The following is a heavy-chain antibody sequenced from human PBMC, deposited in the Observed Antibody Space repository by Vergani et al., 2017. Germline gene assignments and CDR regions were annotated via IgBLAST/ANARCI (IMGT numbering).Heavy chain of an antibody. CDR3: ARARNWNPGNYYYYMDV. V-gene: IGHV3-21*01. J-gene: IGHJ6*03. D-gene: IGHD1-1*01. CDR2: ISSSSSYI. Sequence: EVQLVESGGGLVKPGGSLRLSCAASGLTFSSYSMNWVRQAPGKGLDWVSSISSSSSYIYYADSVKGRFTISIDNAKNSLYLQMNSLRAEDTAVYYCARARNWNPGNYYYYMDVWGKGTTVTVSS. CDR1: GLTFSSYS.